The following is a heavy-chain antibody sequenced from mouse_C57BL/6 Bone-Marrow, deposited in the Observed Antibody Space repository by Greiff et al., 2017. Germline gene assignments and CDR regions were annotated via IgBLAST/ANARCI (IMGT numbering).Heavy chain of an antibody. Sequence: EVKLMESGGGLVKPGGSLKLSCAASGFTFSSYAMSWVRQTPEKRLEWVATISDGGSYTYYPDNVKGRFTISRDNAKNNLYLQMSHLKSEDTAMYYCARLPGDYWGQGTTLTVSS. CDR2: ISDGGSYT. CDR1: GFTFSSYA. J-gene: IGHJ2*01. V-gene: IGHV5-4*03. CDR3: ARLPGDY.